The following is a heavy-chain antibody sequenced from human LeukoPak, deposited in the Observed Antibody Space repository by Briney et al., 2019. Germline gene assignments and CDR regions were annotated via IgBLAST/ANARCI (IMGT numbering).Heavy chain of an antibody. CDR2: INAGNGNT. D-gene: IGHD3-16*02. V-gene: IGHV1-3*03. CDR3: ARSAFGGVIADFDY. CDR1: GYTFTGYY. Sequence: ASVKVSCKTSGYTFTGYYMHWVRQAPGQGLEWMGWINAGNGNTKYSQEFQGRVTITRDTSASTAYMELSSLRSEDMAVYYCARSAFGGVIADFDYWGQGTLVTVSS. J-gene: IGHJ4*02.